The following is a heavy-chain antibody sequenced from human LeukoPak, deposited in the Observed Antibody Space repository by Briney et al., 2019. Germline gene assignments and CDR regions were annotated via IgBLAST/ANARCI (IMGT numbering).Heavy chain of an antibody. Sequence: ASVKVSCKASGYTFTDYYMHWVRQAPGQGLEWMGWINPNSGGTNYAQKFQGRVTMTRDTSISTAYMELSRLRSDDTAVYYCARVYGDHYGSGVIDYWGQGTLVTISS. V-gene: IGHV1-2*02. CDR3: ARVYGDHYGSGVIDY. D-gene: IGHD3-10*01. CDR2: INPNSGGT. J-gene: IGHJ4*02. CDR1: GYTFTDYY.